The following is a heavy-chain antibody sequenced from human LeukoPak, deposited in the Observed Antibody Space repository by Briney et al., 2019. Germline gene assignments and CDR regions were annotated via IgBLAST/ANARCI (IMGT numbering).Heavy chain of an antibody. CDR3: ARESYGDYGGDY. J-gene: IGHJ4*02. CDR1: GGTFSSYA. V-gene: IGHV1-69*01. CDR2: IIPIFGTA. D-gene: IGHD4-17*01. Sequence: GASVKVSCKASGGTFSSYAISWVRQAPGQGLEWMGGIIPIFGTANYAQKFQGRVTITADESTSTAYMELRSLRSDDTAVYYCARESYGDYGGDYWGQGTLVTVSS.